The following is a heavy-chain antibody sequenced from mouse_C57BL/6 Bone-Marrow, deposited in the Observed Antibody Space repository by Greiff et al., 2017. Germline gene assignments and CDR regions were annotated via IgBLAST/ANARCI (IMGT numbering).Heavy chain of an antibody. D-gene: IGHD1-1*01. Sequence: VMLVESGPELVKPGASVKLSCKASGYTFTSYDINWVKQRPGQGLEWIGWIYPRDGSTKYNEKFKGKATLTVDTSSSPAYMELHSLTSEDSAVYFCARLEFDGSSGDWYCDVWGTGTTVTVSS. V-gene: IGHV1-85*01. J-gene: IGHJ1*03. CDR1: GYTFTSYD. CDR2: IYPRDGST. CDR3: ARLEFDGSSGDWYCDV.